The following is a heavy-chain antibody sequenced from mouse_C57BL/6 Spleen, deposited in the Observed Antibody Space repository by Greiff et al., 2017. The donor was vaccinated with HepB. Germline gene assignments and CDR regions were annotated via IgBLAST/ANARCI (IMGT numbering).Heavy chain of an antibody. CDR3: ARGGQLRLGYAMDY. V-gene: IGHV1-42*01. CDR2: INPSTGGT. J-gene: IGHJ4*01. Sequence: DVQLQESGPELVKPGASVKISCKASGYSFTGYYMNWVKQSPEKSLEWIGEINPSTGGTTYNQKFKAKATLTVDKSSSTAYMQLKSLTSEDSAVYYCARGGQLRLGYAMDYWGQGTSVTVSS. D-gene: IGHD3-2*02. CDR1: GYSFTGYY.